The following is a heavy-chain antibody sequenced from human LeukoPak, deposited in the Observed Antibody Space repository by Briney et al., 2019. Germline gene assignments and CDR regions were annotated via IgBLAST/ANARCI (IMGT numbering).Heavy chain of an antibody. D-gene: IGHD4-17*01. CDR1: GFTFSSCG. Sequence: GRSLRLSCAASGFTFSSCGMHWVRQAPGKGLEWVAVISYDGSNKYYADSVKGRFTISRDNSKNTLYLQMNSLRAEDTAVYYCAKVGSRVTSAPDDYWGQGTLVTVSS. J-gene: IGHJ4*02. CDR2: ISYDGSNK. V-gene: IGHV3-30*18. CDR3: AKVGSRVTSAPDDY.